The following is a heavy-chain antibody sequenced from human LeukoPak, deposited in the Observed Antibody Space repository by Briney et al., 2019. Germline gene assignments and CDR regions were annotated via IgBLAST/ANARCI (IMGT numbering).Heavy chain of an antibody. CDR2: IRYDGSDK. CDR3: AKDDLYHYRYLDY. Sequence: GSLRLSCAASEFTFSTYGMHWVRQAPGKGLEWVAFIRYDGSDKYYADSVKGRFTISRDNSKNTLYLQMNSLRAEDTAVYYCAKDDLYHYRYLDYWGQGTLVTVSS. D-gene: IGHD3-9*01. CDR1: EFTFSTYG. J-gene: IGHJ4*02. V-gene: IGHV3-30*02.